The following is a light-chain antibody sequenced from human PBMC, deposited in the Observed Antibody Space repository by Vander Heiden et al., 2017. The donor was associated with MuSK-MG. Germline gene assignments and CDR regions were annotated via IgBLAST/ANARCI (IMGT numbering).Light chain of an antibody. CDR2: AAS. CDR3: QQDGSSSFT. CDR1: QSVSSAY. V-gene: IGKV3-20*01. J-gene: IGKJ3*01. Sequence: EIVLTQSPGTLSLSQGERATLSCRASQSVSSAYLAWYQQKPGQPPRLLIYAASSRATGIPDSFSGSESGTDFTLTISRLEPEDFAVYYCQQDGSSSFTFGHGTKVDIK.